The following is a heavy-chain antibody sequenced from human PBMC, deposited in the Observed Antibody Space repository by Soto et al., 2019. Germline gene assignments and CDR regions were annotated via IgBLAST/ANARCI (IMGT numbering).Heavy chain of an antibody. J-gene: IGHJ3*02. Sequence: EVQLVESGGGLVQPGGSLRLSCAASGFTFISYWMSWVRQAPGKGLEWVANIKQDGSEKYYLDYVKGRFTISRDNAKNSVYLQMNCLRAEDTAVYYCAGAYCGGDCYSGDAFDIWGQGRMVTVSS. V-gene: IGHV3-7*01. D-gene: IGHD2-21*01. CDR2: IKQDGSEK. CDR1: GFTFISYW. CDR3: AGAYCGGDCYSGDAFDI.